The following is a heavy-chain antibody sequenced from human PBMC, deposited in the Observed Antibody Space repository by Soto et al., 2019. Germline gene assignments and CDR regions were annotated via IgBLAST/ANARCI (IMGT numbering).Heavy chain of an antibody. J-gene: IGHJ4*02. CDR3: ARGGIAYDSSGLDY. D-gene: IGHD3-22*01. CDR1: GFTFSSYA. CDR2: ISYDGSNK. V-gene: IGHV3-30-3*01. Sequence: GGSLRLSCAASGFTFSSYAMHWVRQAPGKGLEWVAVISYDGSNKYYADSVKGRFTISRDNSKNTLYLQMNSLRAEDTAVYYCARGGIAYDSSGLDYWGQGTLVTVSS.